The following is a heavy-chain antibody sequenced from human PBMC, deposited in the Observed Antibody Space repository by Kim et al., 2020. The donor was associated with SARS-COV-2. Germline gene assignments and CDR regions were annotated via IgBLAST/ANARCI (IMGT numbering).Heavy chain of an antibody. CDR2: ITCDGSNE. J-gene: IGHJ4*01. CDR3: ARANVGYSGGFFSLYYF. CDR1: GFTFSDYG. V-gene: IGHV3-30*03. D-gene: IGHD5-12*01. Sequence: GGSLRLSCAASGFTFSDYGMHWVRQAPGKGLEWVAVITCDGSNEYYADSVKGRFTISRDNAKNTVYLQMSSLRPADTAVYFCARANVGYSGGFFSLYYF.